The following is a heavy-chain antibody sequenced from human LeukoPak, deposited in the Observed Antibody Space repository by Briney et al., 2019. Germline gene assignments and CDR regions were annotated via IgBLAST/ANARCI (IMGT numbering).Heavy chain of an antibody. V-gene: IGHV4-39*07. CDR1: GGPISSGDYY. Sequence: SETLSLTCTVSGGPISSGDYYWGWIRQPPGLGPERIGSINYRGTTYYNPSLQSRVAISGDTSKNQFSLQLTSVTATDTAVYYCARVSRDSGNYYTFLDYWGQGTLVTVSS. CDR2: INYRGTT. D-gene: IGHD1-26*01. CDR3: ARVSRDSGNYYTFLDY. J-gene: IGHJ4*02.